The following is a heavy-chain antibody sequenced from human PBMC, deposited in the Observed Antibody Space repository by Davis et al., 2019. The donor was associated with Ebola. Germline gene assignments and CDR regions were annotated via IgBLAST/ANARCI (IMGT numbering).Heavy chain of an antibody. J-gene: IGHJ4*02. Sequence: AASVKVSCKASGYTFTYRYLHWVRQAPGQRLEWMGWINAGNGNTKYSQKLQGRVTMTTDTSTSTAYMELRSLRSDDTAVYYCARAEYNWNSFAYWGQGTLVTVSS. CDR2: INAGNGNT. CDR3: ARAEYNWNSFAY. V-gene: IGHV1/OR15-3*02. D-gene: IGHD1-7*01. CDR1: GYTFTYRY.